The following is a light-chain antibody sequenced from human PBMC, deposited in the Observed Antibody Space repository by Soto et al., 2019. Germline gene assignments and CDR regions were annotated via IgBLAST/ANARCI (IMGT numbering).Light chain of an antibody. J-gene: IGLJ2*01. CDR2: QVF. Sequence: QSALTQPRSVSGSPGQSVTISCTGTSSDVGGYNYVSWYQRHPGKAPKLIIYQVFKRPSGVPDRFSGSKSGNTASLPISGLQDEDEADYYCCSHEASTYVIFGGGTKLTVL. V-gene: IGLV2-11*01. CDR3: CSHEASTYVI. CDR1: SSDVGGYNY.